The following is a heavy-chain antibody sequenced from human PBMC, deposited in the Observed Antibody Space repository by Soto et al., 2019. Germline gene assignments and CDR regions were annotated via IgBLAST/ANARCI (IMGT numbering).Heavy chain of an antibody. V-gene: IGHV4-34*01. CDR3: ASTTNSGYCSGGSCRNWFDP. Sequence: QVQLQQWGAGLLKPSETLSLTCAVYGGSFSGYYWSWIRQPPGKGLEWIGEINHSGSTNYNPSLKRRVTISVDTSKNQCSLKLSSVTAADTAVYYCASTTNSGYCSGGSCRNWFDPWGQGTLVTVSS. CDR2: INHSGST. CDR1: GGSFSGYY. J-gene: IGHJ5*02. D-gene: IGHD2-15*01.